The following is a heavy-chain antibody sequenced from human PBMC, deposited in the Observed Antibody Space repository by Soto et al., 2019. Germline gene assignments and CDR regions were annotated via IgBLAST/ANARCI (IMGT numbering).Heavy chain of an antibody. J-gene: IGHJ4*02. CDR3: ARGWGYCSRTSCFPPYLDY. CDR2: INHSGST. V-gene: IGHV4-34*01. Sequence: QVQLQQWGAGLLKPSETLSLTCAVYGGSFSGYYWSWIRQPPGKGLEWIGEINHSGSTNYNPSLKRRVTISVDPSKNQFSLKLSSVTAADTAVYYCARGWGYCSRTSCFPPYLDYWGQGTLVTVSS. D-gene: IGHD2-2*01. CDR1: GGSFSGYY.